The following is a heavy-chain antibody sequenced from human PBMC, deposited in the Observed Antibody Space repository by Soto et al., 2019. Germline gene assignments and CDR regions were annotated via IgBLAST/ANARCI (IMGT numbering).Heavy chain of an antibody. Sequence: QLQLQESGSGLVTTSETLSLTCTVSGASISYGGFSWSWIRQSPGKGLEWIGYISHLESTYFHPSFKSRLTMSIDRTRNQFSLKLSAVTAADMAVYYCARGGGYDSFDYWGQGVLVTVSS. J-gene: IGHJ4*02. V-gene: IGHV4-30-2*06. CDR2: ISHLEST. CDR1: GASISYGGFS. CDR3: ARGGGYDSFDY. D-gene: IGHD5-12*01.